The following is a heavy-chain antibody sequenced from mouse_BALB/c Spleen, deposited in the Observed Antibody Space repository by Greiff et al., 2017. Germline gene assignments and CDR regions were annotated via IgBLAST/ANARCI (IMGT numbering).Heavy chain of an antibody. CDR1: GYTFTSYY. D-gene: IGHD2-1*01. CDR2: IYPGNVNT. Sequence: VHLVESGPELVKPGASVRISCKASGYTFTSYYIHWVKQRPGQGLEWIGWIYPGNVNTKYNEKFKGKATLTADKSSSTAYMQLSSLTSEDSAVYFCARGGNFYAMDYWGQGTSVTVSS. CDR3: ARGGNFYAMDY. J-gene: IGHJ4*01. V-gene: IGHV1S56*01.